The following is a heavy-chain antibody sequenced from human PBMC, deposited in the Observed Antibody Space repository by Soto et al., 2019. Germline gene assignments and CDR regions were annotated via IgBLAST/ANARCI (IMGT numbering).Heavy chain of an antibody. CDR2: ITYNDFT. J-gene: IGHJ4*02. D-gene: IGHD1-20*01. Sequence: QLQESGPGLVKPSETLSLICSVSGASINSYYWTWFRQPPGKGLEWIGYITYNDFTSYNPSLKSRVTITLDASNNQFSRRLSSVTAADTAVYYCARHARYNDYWGQGTLAIVSS. V-gene: IGHV4-59*08. CDR1: GASINSYY. CDR3: ARHARYNDY.